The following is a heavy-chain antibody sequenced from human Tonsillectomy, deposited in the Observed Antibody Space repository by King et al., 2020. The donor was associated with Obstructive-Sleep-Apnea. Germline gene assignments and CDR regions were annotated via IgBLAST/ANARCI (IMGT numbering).Heavy chain of an antibody. CDR3: VSLTEEEAFIDY. CDR1: GGSISSGDDY. J-gene: IGHJ4*02. Sequence: QLQESGPGLVKPSQTLSLTCTVSGGSISSGDDYWSWIRQPPGKGLEWIGYIYYSGTTYYNPSLKSRVTMSVDTSKNQFSLKLNSVTAADTAVYYCVSLTEEEAFIDYWGQGTLVTVSS. D-gene: IGHD7-27*01. V-gene: IGHV4-30-4*01. CDR2: IYYSGTT.